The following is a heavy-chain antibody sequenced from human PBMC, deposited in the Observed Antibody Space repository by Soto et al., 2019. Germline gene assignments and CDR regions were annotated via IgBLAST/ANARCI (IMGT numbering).Heavy chain of an antibody. Sequence: PGGSLRLSCAASGFTFSSYGMHWVRQAPGKGLEWVAVISYDGSNKYYADYVKGRFTISRDNSKNTLYLQMNSLRAEDTAVYYCAKVSSGGDDVLMSFQGYFDYWGQGTLVTVSS. D-gene: IGHD3-16*01. CDR2: ISYDGSNK. J-gene: IGHJ4*02. CDR3: AKVSSGGDDVLMSFQGYFDY. CDR1: GFTFSSYG. V-gene: IGHV3-30*18.